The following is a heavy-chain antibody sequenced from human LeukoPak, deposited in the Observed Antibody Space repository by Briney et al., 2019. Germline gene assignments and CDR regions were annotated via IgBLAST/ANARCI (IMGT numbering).Heavy chain of an antibody. D-gene: IGHD3-10*02. V-gene: IGHV4-34*01. CDR3: ASRQGSITMWYFDY. Sequence: SETLSLTYAVYGGSFSGYYWSWIRQPPGKGLEWIGEINHSGSTNYNPSLKSRVTISVDTSKNQFSLKLSSVTAADTAVYYCASRQGSITMWYFDYWGQGTLVTVSS. CDR2: INHSGST. J-gene: IGHJ4*02. CDR1: GGSFSGYY.